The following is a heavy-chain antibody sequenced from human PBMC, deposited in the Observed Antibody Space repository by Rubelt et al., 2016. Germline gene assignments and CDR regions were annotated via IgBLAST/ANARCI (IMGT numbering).Heavy chain of an antibody. Sequence: GGGVVQPGRSLRLSCAASGFTFNNYAVHWVRQAPGKGLEWVSSISSSSSYIYYADSVKGRFTISRDNAKNSLYLQMNSLRAEDTAVYYCARYCTGATCHDAFDIWGQGTRVTVSA. D-gene: IGHD2-8*02. J-gene: IGHJ3*02. CDR1: GFTFNNYA. CDR3: ARYCTGATCHDAFDI. CDR2: ISSSSSYI. V-gene: IGHV3-21*01.